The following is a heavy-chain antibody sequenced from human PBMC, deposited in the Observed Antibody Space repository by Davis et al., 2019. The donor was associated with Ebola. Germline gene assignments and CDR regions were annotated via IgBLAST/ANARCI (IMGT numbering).Heavy chain of an antibody. CDR2: IRSKAYGGTT. J-gene: IGHJ3*02. D-gene: IGHD4-17*01. V-gene: IGHV3-49*03. Sequence: GESLKISCTASGFTFGDYAMSWFRQAPGKGLEWAGFIRSKAYGGTTEYAASVKGRFTISRDDSKSIAYLQMNSLKTEDTAVYYCTRDLHDYGDYVDAFDIWGQGTMVTVSS. CDR1: GFTFGDYA. CDR3: TRDLHDYGDYVDAFDI.